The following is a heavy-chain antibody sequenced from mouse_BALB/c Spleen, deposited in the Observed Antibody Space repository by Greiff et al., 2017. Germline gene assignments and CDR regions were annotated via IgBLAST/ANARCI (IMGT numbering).Heavy chain of an antibody. Sequence: EVKLVESGGGLVKPGGSLKLSCAASGFTFSSYAMSWVRQTPEKRLEWVASISSGGSTYYPDSVKGRFTISRDNARNILYLQMSSLRSEDTAMYYCARNYGNLYYAMDYWGQGTSVTVSS. J-gene: IGHJ4*01. D-gene: IGHD2-1*01. V-gene: IGHV5-6-5*01. CDR2: ISSGGST. CDR1: GFTFSSYA. CDR3: ARNYGNLYYAMDY.